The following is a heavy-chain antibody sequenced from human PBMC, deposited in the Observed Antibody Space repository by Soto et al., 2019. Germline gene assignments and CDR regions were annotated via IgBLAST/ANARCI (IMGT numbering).Heavy chain of an antibody. V-gene: IGHV4-34*01. CDR3: ARGRSGSIDY. J-gene: IGHJ4*02. CDR1: GGSFSGYY. Sequence: QVQLQQWGAGLLKPSETLSLTCAVYGGSFSGYYWSWIRQPPGKGLEWIGEINHSGSTNYNPSLKSRVTISADTSKNQFSLKVSSVTTADTAVYYCARGRSGSIDYWGQGTLVTVSS. D-gene: IGHD3-3*01. CDR2: INHSGST.